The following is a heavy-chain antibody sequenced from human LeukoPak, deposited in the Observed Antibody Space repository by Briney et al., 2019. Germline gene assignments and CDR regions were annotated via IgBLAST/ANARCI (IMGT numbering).Heavy chain of an antibody. J-gene: IGHJ4*02. CDR3: ANSSFQD. CDR2: IGYDESKK. V-gene: IGHV3-30*02. CDR1: GFTFRNSG. D-gene: IGHD2-15*01. Sequence: PGGSLRLSCVASGFTFRNSGMHGVRRAPGKGLECVALIGYDESKKYYADSVKGRFTTSRDNSKNTLFLQMNSLRIEDTAVYYCANSSFQDWGQGTLVTVSS.